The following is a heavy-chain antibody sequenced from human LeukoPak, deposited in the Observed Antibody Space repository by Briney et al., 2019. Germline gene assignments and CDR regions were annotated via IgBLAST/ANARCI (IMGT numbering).Heavy chain of an antibody. J-gene: IGHJ4*02. D-gene: IGHD3-16*02. CDR1: RFTFTGHS. CDR2: VAHDEKTI. CDR3: ARAGGSLVIDY. V-gene: IGHV3-30*04. Sequence: GRSLRLSCVASRFTFTGHSMHWVRQAPGKGLEWVAVVAHDEKTIFYADSLKGRLTVSRDNSKNTVYLQMNSLRAEDTAVYYCARAGGSLVIDYWGQGTLVTVSS.